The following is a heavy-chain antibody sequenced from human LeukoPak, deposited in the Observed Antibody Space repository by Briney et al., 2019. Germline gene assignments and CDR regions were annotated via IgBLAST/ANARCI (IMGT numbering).Heavy chain of an antibody. CDR3: VRDLSGDPKGGWFDP. V-gene: IGHV4-59*01. J-gene: IGHJ5*02. D-gene: IGHD2-21*02. CDR2: IYYSGST. Sequence: SETLSLTCTVSGGSISSYYWSWIRQPPGKGLEWIGYIYYSGSTNYNPSLKSRVTISVDTSKNQFSLKLSSVTAADTAVYYCVRDLSGDPKGGWFDPWGQGTLVTVSS. CDR1: GGSISSYY.